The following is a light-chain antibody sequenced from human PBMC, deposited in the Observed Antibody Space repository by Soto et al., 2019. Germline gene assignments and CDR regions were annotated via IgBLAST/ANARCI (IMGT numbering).Light chain of an antibody. CDR3: QQRSNWWT. CDR2: DAS. J-gene: IGKJ1*01. V-gene: IGKV3-11*01. CDR1: QSLSTY. Sequence: EIVLTQSPATLSVSPGERATLSCRASQSLSTYLAWYQQKPGQAPRLLIYDASNRATGIPARISGSGSGTDFTLTISSLEPEDFAIYYCQQRSNWWTFGQGTKVDIK.